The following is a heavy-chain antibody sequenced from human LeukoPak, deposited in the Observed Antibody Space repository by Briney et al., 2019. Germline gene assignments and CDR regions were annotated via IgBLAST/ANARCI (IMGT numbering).Heavy chain of an antibody. V-gene: IGHV4-4*09. Sequence: SETLSLTCTVSGDSMSSSYWNWIRQPPGKGLEWIGYISAGGSTNYNPSLKSRIIISVDMSKTQFSLKLTSVTAADTAIYYRARLTPGTTGHRINYFDYWGRGTLVTVSS. CDR3: ARLTPGTTGHRINYFDY. CDR1: GDSMSSSY. J-gene: IGHJ4*02. D-gene: IGHD1-1*01. CDR2: ISAGGST.